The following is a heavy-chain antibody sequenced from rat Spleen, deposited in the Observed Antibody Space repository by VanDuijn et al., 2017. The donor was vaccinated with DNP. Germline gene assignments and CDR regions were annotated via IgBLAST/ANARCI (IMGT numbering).Heavy chain of an antibody. Sequence: EVQLVETGGGLVQPGRSLKLSCAASGFTFSDYNMPWVRQAPTKGLEWVAAISPGGGNTYYRDSVKGRFTLSRDNAKSTLYLQMDSLRSEETATYYCAKAGGYSPWYFDYWGQGVMVTVSS. CDR2: ISPGGGNT. CDR3: AKAGGYSPWYFDY. D-gene: IGHD1-11*01. J-gene: IGHJ2*01. V-gene: IGHV5S11*01. CDR1: GFTFSDYN.